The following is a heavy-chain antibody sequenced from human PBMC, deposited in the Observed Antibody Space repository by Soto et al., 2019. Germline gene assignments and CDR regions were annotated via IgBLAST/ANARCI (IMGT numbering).Heavy chain of an antibody. V-gene: IGHV3-30*18. Sequence: GGSLRLSCAASGFTFSSYGMHWVRQAPGKGLEWVAVISYDGSNKYYADSVKGRFTISRDNSKNTLYLQMNSLRAEDTAVYYCAKAPSYDILTDNWFDPWGQGTLVTVSS. D-gene: IGHD3-9*01. CDR2: ISYDGSNK. CDR1: GFTFSSYG. J-gene: IGHJ5*02. CDR3: AKAPSYDILTDNWFDP.